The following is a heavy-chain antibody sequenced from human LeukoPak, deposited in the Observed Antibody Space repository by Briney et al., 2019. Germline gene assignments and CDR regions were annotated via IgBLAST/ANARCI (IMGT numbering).Heavy chain of an antibody. CDR1: GFTLSSYG. V-gene: IGHV3-30*03. Sequence: GGSLRLSCAASGFTLSSYGMHWVRQAPGKGLEWVAVISYDGSNKYYADSVKGRFTISRDNSKNTLYLQMNSLRAEDTAVYYCARDSYNSGWYGYFDYWGQGTLVTVSS. CDR3: ARDSYNSGWYGYFDY. CDR2: ISYDGSNK. J-gene: IGHJ4*02. D-gene: IGHD6-19*01.